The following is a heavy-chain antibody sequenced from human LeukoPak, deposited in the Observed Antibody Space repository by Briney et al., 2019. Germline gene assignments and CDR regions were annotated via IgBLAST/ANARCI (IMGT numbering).Heavy chain of an antibody. CDR2: ISGNSGST. Sequence: GGSLRLSCAASGFTFSSYAMNWVRQAPGKGLEWVSTISGNSGSTYYADSVKGRFTISRDNSKNTLYLQMNSLRAEDTAVYYCAKGITKVVTDFDYWGQGTLVTVSS. CDR3: AKGITKVVTDFDY. J-gene: IGHJ4*02. CDR1: GFTFSSYA. V-gene: IGHV3-23*01. D-gene: IGHD4-23*01.